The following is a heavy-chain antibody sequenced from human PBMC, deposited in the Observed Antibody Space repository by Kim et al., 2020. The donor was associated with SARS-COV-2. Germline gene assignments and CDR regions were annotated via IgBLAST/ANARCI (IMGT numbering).Heavy chain of an antibody. V-gene: IGHV3-9*01. J-gene: IGHJ4*02. CDR3: AKEGVGATHFDY. CDR1: GFTFGDYA. CDR2: ISWNSGSI. D-gene: IGHD1-26*01. Sequence: GGSLRLSRAASGFTFGDYAMHWVRQAPGKGLEWVSGISWNSGSIGYADSVKGRFTISRDNAKNSLYLQMNSLRAEDTALYYCAKEGVGATHFDYWGQGTLVTVSS.